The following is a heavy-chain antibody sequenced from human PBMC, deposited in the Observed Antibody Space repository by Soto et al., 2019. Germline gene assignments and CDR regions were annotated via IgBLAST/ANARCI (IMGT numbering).Heavy chain of an antibody. CDR3: TTDSGCSGGSCYDY. J-gene: IGHJ4*02. CDR1: GFTFSNAW. Sequence: EVQLVESGGGLVKPGGSLRLSCAASGFTFSNAWMSWVRQAPGKGLEWVGRIKSKTDGGTTDYAAPVKGRFTISRDDSKNTLYLQMNSLKTEDTAVYYCTTDSGCSGGSCYDYWGQGTLVTVSS. V-gene: IGHV3-15*01. CDR2: IKSKTDGGTT. D-gene: IGHD2-15*01.